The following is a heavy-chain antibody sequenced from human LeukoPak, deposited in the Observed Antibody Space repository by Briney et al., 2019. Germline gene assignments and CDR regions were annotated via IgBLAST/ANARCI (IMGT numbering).Heavy chain of an antibody. D-gene: IGHD1-26*01. CDR3: ARDSGSYFFY. CDR2: IYTSGST. Sequence: PSETLSLTCTVSGGSISSYYWSWIRQPPGKGLEWIGYIYTSGSTNYNPSLKSRVTISVDTSKNQFSLKLSSVTAADTAVYYCARDSGSYFFYWGQGTLVTVSS. CDR1: GGSISSYY. J-gene: IGHJ4*02. V-gene: IGHV4-4*09.